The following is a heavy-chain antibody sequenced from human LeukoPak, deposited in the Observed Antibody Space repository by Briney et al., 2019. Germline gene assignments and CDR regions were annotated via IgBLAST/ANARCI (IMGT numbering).Heavy chain of an antibody. CDR3: AKDALKYSSSPDY. J-gene: IGHJ4*02. CDR1: GFTFSSYW. V-gene: IGHV3-7*01. CDR2: IKQDGSEK. D-gene: IGHD6-6*01. Sequence: PGGSLRLSCAASGFTFSSYWMSWVRQAPGKGLEWVANIKQDGSEKYYVDSVKGRFTISRDNAKNSLYLQMNSLRAEDTAVYYCAKDALKYSSSPDYWGQGTLVTVSS.